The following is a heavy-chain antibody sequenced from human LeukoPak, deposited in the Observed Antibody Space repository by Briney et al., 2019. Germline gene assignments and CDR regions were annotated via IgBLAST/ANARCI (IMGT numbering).Heavy chain of an antibody. CDR2: INAGNGNT. J-gene: IGHJ4*02. D-gene: IGHD6-19*01. Sequence: GASVKVSCKASGHTFTNYVMHWVRQAPGQRLEWMGWINAGNGNTKYSQKFQGRVSITRDTSASTVYMELRSLRSEDTAVYYCAKDHTSGWSPLYYFDYWGQGTLVTVSS. CDR1: GHTFTNYV. V-gene: IGHV1-3*01. CDR3: AKDHTSGWSPLYYFDY.